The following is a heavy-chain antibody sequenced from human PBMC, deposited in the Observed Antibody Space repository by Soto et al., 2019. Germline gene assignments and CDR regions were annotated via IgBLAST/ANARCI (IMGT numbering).Heavy chain of an antibody. J-gene: IGHJ3*02. V-gene: IGHV3-23*01. CDR1: GFTFSTYA. D-gene: IGHD6-19*01. CDR3: ARGLRDSSGWYSAFDI. Sequence: EVQLLESGGGLVQPGGSLRLSCAASGFTFSTYAMSWVRQAPGKGLEWVSSIIASGGTTDYADSVKGRFTISRDNSKNTLYLQMNTLRAEDTAIYYCARGLRDSSGWYSAFDIWGQGTMVTVSS. CDR2: IIASGGTT.